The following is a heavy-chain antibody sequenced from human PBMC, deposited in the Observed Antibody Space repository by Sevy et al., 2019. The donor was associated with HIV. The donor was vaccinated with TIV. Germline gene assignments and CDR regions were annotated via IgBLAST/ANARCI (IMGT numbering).Heavy chain of an antibody. D-gene: IGHD4-4*01. CDR1: GYRFTTYW. CDR3: ARPISDLYSNYYYFDY. Sequence: GESLKISCKVSGYRFTTYWIGWVRQMPGKGLEWMGIIYPDDSETRYSPSFEGQVTISADKSISTTYLQWSSLKASDTATYYCARPISDLYSNYYYFDYWGQRTLVTVSS. J-gene: IGHJ4*02. CDR2: IYPDDSET. V-gene: IGHV5-51*01.